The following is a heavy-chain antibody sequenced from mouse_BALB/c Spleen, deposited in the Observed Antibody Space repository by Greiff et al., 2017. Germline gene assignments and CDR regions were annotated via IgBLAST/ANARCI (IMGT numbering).Heavy chain of an antibody. CDR2: ISYSGST. V-gene: IGHV3-2*02. CDR3: ARGGYYGSSLFDV. Sequence: EVKLQESGPGLVKPSQSLSLTCTVTGYSITSDYAWNWIRPPPGNKREWMGYISYSGSTSYNPSLKRRITITRDTSKNQFFLQLNTVTTEDTATYYCARGGYYGSSLFDVWGAGTTVTVSS. CDR1: GYSITSDYA. J-gene: IGHJ1*01. D-gene: IGHD1-1*01.